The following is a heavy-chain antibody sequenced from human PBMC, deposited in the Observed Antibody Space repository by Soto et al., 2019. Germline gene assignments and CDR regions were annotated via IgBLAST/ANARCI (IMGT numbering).Heavy chain of an antibody. J-gene: IGHJ4*02. CDR2: ISGSGGST. CDR1: GFTFSSYA. V-gene: IGHV3-23*01. D-gene: IGHD3-22*01. Sequence: EVQLLESGGGLVQPGGSLRLSCAASGFTFSSYAMSWVRQAPGKGLEWVSAISGSGGSTYYADSVKGRFTISRDNSKNTLYLQMNSLRAEDTAVYYCAKEGAGYVSSGYYEDYWGQGTLVTVSS. CDR3: AKEGAGYVSSGYYEDY.